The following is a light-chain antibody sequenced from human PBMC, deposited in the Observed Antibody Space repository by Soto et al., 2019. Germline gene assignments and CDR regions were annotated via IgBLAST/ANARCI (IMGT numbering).Light chain of an antibody. CDR1: SSDVGGYDY. CDR2: DVS. Sequence: QSALTQPAPVSGSPGQSITISCTGSSSDVGGYDYVSWYQQYPGKAPKLMIYDVSNRPSGVSNRFSGSKSGNTASLTISGLQADDEADYYCSSFTSSTTRVFGTGTKVTVL. J-gene: IGLJ1*01. CDR3: SSFTSSTTRV. V-gene: IGLV2-14*01.